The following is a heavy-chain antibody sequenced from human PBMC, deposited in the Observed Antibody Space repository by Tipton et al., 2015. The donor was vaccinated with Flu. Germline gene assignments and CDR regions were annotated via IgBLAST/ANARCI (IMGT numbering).Heavy chain of an antibody. CDR1: GYSISSGYY. Sequence: TLSLTCTVSGYSISSGYYWGWIRQPPGKGLEWIGSIYHSGSTYYNPSLQSRVSITLDTSKNRFSLKVTSVTAADTAVFFCARDWAPNSSGYYDAFDLWGQGTRVTVSS. D-gene: IGHD6-25*01. CDR3: ARDWAPNSSGYYDAFDL. V-gene: IGHV4-38-2*02. CDR2: IYHSGST. J-gene: IGHJ3*01.